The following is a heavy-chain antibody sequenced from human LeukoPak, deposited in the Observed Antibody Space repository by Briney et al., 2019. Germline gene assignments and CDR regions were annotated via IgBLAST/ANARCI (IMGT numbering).Heavy chain of an antibody. J-gene: IGHJ6*02. Sequence: GGSLRLSCAASGFTVSSNYMSWVRQAPGKGLEWVSVIYSGGSTYYADSVKGRFTISRDNSKNTLYLQMNSLRAEDTAVYYCARDQGRLLWFGELFKDHYYYYGMGVWGQGTTVTVSS. D-gene: IGHD3-10*01. CDR2: IYSGGST. CDR3: ARDQGRLLWFGELFKDHYYYYGMGV. V-gene: IGHV3-53*01. CDR1: GFTVSSNY.